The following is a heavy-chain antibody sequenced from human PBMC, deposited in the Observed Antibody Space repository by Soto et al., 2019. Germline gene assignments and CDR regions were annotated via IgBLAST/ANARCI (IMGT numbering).Heavy chain of an antibody. CDR2: MNPNSGNT. D-gene: IGHD3-16*02. CDR3: ARLTSIGGAIVIHDYPYYMHV. Sequence: QVQLVQSGAEVKKPGASVKVSCKASGYTFTSYDINWVRQATGQGLVWMGWMNPNSGNTGYAQKFQRRVTMTTNTSISTAYMELRSQRSEDTAVYDCARLTSIGGAIVIHDYPYYMHVCAKGPTVTVSS. J-gene: IGHJ6*03. CDR1: GYTFTSYD. V-gene: IGHV1-8*01.